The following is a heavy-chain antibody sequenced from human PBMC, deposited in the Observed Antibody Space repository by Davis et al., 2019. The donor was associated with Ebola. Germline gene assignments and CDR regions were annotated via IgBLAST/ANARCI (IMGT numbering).Heavy chain of an antibody. J-gene: IGHJ5*02. V-gene: IGHV1-69*06. CDR2: IIPIFGTA. D-gene: IGHD5-12*01. CDR1: GGTFSSYA. Sequence: SVKVSCKASGGTFSSYAISWVRQAPGQGLEWMGGIIPIFGTANYAQKFQGRVTITADKSTSTAYMELSSLRSEDTAVYYCARDLESGYDLETYNWFDPWGQGTLVTVSS. CDR3: ARDLESGYDLETYNWFDP.